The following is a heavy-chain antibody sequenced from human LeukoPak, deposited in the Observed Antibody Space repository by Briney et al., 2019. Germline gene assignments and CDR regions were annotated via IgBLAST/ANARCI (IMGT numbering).Heavy chain of an antibody. CDR1: GFPFSNYA. J-gene: IGHJ3*02. CDR2: ISYDGSKT. Sequence: GGSLRLSCAASGFPFSNYAVHWLRQSPGKGLEWVAIISYDGSKTDYADSVTGRFTISRDNSKNTLYLEMNSVRVEDTAIYFCARDYYHVRAFDIWGQGTMVTVSS. CDR3: ARDYYHVRAFDI. D-gene: IGHD1-26*01. V-gene: IGHV3-30-3*01.